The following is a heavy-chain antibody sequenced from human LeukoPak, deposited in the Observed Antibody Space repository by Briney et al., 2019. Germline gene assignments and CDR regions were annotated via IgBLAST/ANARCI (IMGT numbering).Heavy chain of an antibody. CDR1: GGTFSSYA. Sequence: ASVKVSCKASGGTFSSYAISWVRQAPGQGLEWMGGIIPIFGTANYAQKFQGRVTMTRDTSTSTVYMELSSLRSEDTAVYYCARGTIAAAEKVFDYWGQGTLVTVSS. CDR3: ARGTIAAAEKVFDY. V-gene: IGHV1-69*05. D-gene: IGHD6-13*01. J-gene: IGHJ4*02. CDR2: IIPIFGTA.